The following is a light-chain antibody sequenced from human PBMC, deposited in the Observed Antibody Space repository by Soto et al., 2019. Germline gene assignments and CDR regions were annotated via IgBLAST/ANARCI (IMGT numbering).Light chain of an antibody. V-gene: IGLV9-49*01. CDR3: GADHGSGSNFVMV. J-gene: IGLJ3*02. CDR2: VGTGGIVG. CDR1: SGYSNYK. Sequence: QPVLTQPPSASASLGASVTLTCTLSSGYSNYKVDWYQQRPGKGPRFVMRVGTGGIVGSRGDGIPVRFSVLGSGLNRYLTIKNIQEVDESDYHCGADHGSGSNFVMVFGGGTKLTVL.